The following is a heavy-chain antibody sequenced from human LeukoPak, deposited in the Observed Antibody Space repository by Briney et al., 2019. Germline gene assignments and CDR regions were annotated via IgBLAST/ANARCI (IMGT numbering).Heavy chain of an antibody. J-gene: IGHJ4*02. Sequence: SETLSLTCTVSGGSISSYYWSWIRQPPGKGLEWIGYIYHSGSTYYNPSLKSRVTISVDRSKNQFSLKLSSVTAADTAVYYCASRDYGDSQGGFDYWGQGTLVTVSS. V-gene: IGHV4-59*12. CDR2: IYHSGST. D-gene: IGHD4-17*01. CDR3: ASRDYGDSQGGFDY. CDR1: GGSISSYY.